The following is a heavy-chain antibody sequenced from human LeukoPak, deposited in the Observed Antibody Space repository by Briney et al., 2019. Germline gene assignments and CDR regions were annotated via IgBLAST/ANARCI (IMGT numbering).Heavy chain of an antibody. D-gene: IGHD2-8*01. J-gene: IGHJ3*02. V-gene: IGHV3-21*01. CDR1: GFTFSSYS. CDR3: ARGDCTNGVCYTGDAFDI. CDR2: IRSISSYI. Sequence: SLTLSSAPAGFTFSSYSMNCVRHPPEKWLEWVSSIRSISSYILYADSVKGRFTISRDNAKNSLYLQRNSVRAEDTAVYYCARGDCTNGVCYTGDAFDIWGQGTMVTVSS.